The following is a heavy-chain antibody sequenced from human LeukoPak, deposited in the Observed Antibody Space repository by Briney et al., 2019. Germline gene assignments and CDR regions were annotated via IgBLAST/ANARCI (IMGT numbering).Heavy chain of an antibody. CDR1: GGSISSYY. D-gene: IGHD6-6*01. V-gene: IGHV4-4*07. CDR3: ARVSSIAARVGGYYYYYYMDV. J-gene: IGHJ6*03. Sequence: SETLSLTCTVSGGSISSYYWSWIRQPAGKGLEWIGRIYTSESTNYNPSLKSRVTISVDTSKNQFSLKLSSVTAADTAVYYCARVSSIAARVGGYYYYYYMDVWGKGTTVTVSS. CDR2: IYTSEST.